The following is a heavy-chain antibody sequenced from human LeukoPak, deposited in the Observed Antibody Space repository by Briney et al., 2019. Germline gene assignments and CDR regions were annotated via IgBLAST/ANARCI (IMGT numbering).Heavy chain of an antibody. CDR2: VYYTGSS. V-gene: IGHV4-59*01. Sequence: SETLSLTCTVSGDSISSSYWSWIRQPSGKGLEWIGYVYYTGSSYYNPSLKSRATTSIDMSKNQFSLKLTSMTAADTAVYYCAGYGSGSYYKAFDFWGQGILVTVSS. J-gene: IGHJ4*02. CDR3: AGYGSGSYYKAFDF. D-gene: IGHD3-10*01. CDR1: GDSISSSY.